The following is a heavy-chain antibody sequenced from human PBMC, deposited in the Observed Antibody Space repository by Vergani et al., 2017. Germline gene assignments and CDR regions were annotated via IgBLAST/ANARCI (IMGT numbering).Heavy chain of an antibody. CDR3: ARDHRDYNNYPGTFDI. CDR2: ISNSGNTI. CDR1: GFSFSDHY. V-gene: IGHV3-11*01. Sequence: QVQLVESGGGLVKPGGSLRLSCAASGFSFSDHYMTWIRQPPGKGLEWVSYISNSGNTIEYADSVKGRFSISRDNAKSSLFLQMDSLRAEDTAVYYCARDHRDYNNYPGTFDIWGQGSMVTVSS. J-gene: IGHJ3*02. D-gene: IGHD5-24*01.